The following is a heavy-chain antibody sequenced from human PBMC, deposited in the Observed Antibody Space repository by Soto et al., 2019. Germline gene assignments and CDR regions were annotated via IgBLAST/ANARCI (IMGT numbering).Heavy chain of an antibody. CDR2: ISYDGSNK. CDR1: GLTFSSYG. Sequence: PGGSLRLSCAASGLTFSSYGMHWVRQAPGKGLEWVAVISYDGSNKYYADSVKGRFTISRDNSKNTLYLQMNSLRAEDTAVYYCAKDASYDFWSGYLVYYYYGMDVWGQGTTVTVS. CDR3: AKDASYDFWSGYLVYYYYGMDV. J-gene: IGHJ6*02. V-gene: IGHV3-30*18. D-gene: IGHD3-3*01.